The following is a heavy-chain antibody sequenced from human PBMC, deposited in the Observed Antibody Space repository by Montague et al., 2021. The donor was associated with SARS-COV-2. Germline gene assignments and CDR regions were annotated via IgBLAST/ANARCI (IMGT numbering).Heavy chain of an antibody. V-gene: IGHV4-39*01. CDR3: ARNGEGYGYFDL. J-gene: IGHJ2*01. Sequence: SETLSLTCTVSGGSISSTDHFWGWIRQPPGKGLEWIGSIYYTGSTFYTPSLKSRVTISVDTSKNEFSLKLISVTATDTAVHYCARNGEGYGYFDLWGRGTLVTVSS. CDR2: IYYTGST. CDR1: GGSISSTDHF. D-gene: IGHD3-10*01.